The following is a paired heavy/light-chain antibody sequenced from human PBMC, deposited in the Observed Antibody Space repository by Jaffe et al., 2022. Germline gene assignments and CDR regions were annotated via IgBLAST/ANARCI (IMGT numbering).Heavy chain of an antibody. J-gene: IGHJ3*02. CDR3: ASALHILIVVADDAFDI. V-gene: IGHV4-38-2*01. Sequence: QVQLQESGPGLVKPSETLSLTCAVSGYSISSGYYWGWIRQPPGKGLEWIGSIYHSGSTYYNPSLKSRVTISVDTSKNQFSLKLSSVTAADTAVYYCASALHILIVVADDAFDIWGQGTMVTVSS. CDR1: GYSISSGYY. D-gene: IGHD3-22*01. CDR2: IYHSGST.
Light chain of an antibody. CDR3: QSYDSSLSGSNVV. CDR2: GNS. CDR1: SSNIGAGYD. V-gene: IGLV1-40*01. Sequence: QSVLTQPPSVSGAPGQRVTISCTGSSSNIGAGYDVHWYQQLPGTAPKLLIYGNSNRPSGVPDRFSGSKSGTSASLAITGLQAEDEADYYCQSYDSSLSGSNVVFGGGTKLTVL. J-gene: IGLJ2*01.